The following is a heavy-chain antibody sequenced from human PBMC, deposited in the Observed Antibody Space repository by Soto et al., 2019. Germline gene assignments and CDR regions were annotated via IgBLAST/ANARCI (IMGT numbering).Heavy chain of an antibody. CDR1: RYTFTGYY. V-gene: IGHV1-2*02. D-gene: IGHD3-10*01. CDR3: ARVYRFGEFRYGMDV. CDR2: INPNSGGT. Sequence: ASVKVSCKASRYTFTGYYMHWVRQAPGQGLEWMGWINPNSGGTNYAQKFQGRVTMTRDTSISTAYMELSRLRSDDTAVYYCARVYRFGEFRYGMDVWGQGTTVTVSS. J-gene: IGHJ6*02.